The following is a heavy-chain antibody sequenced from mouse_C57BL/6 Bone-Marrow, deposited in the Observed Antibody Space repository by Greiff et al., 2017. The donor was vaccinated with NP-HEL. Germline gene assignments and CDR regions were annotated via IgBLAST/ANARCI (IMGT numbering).Heavy chain of an antibody. V-gene: IGHV1-26*01. CDR1: GYTFTDYY. J-gene: IGHJ4*01. CDR3: AEGADYGAMDY. Sequence: EVKLQQSGPELVKPGASVKISCKASGYTFTDYYMNWVKQSHGKSLEWIGDINPNNGGTSYNQKFKGKATLTVDKSSSTAYMELRSLTSEDSAVYYCAEGADYGAMDYWGQGTSVTVSS. CDR2: INPNNGGT. D-gene: IGHD2-4*01.